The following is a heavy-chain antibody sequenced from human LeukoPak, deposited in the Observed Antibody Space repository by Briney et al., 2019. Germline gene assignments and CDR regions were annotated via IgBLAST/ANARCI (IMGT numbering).Heavy chain of an antibody. Sequence: GGSLRLSCAASGFTFSSYWMHWVRQAPGKGLVWVSRINSDGSSTSYADSVKGRFTISRDNAKNTLYLQMNSLRAEDTAVYYCASAVSLYYDSSGYYYIDYWGQGTLVTVSS. CDR3: ASAVSLYYDSSGYYYIDY. D-gene: IGHD3-22*01. J-gene: IGHJ4*02. CDR1: GFTFSSYW. CDR2: INSDGSST. V-gene: IGHV3-74*01.